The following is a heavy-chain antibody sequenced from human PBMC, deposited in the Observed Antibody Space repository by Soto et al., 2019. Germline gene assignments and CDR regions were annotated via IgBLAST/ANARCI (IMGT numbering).Heavy chain of an antibody. V-gene: IGHV3-15*07. Sequence: GGSLRLSCAGSGFTFSEAWINWVRQAPGKGLEWVGRIKSKTHGGTPDYAAPVKDRFAISRDDSKNMVYLQMNSLKTEKTGIYYCTTDSYSSIIVVRFDYWGHGTLVTVSS. CDR2: IKSKTHGGTP. CDR1: GFTFSEAW. CDR3: TTDSYSSIIVVRFDY. D-gene: IGHD3-22*01. J-gene: IGHJ4*01.